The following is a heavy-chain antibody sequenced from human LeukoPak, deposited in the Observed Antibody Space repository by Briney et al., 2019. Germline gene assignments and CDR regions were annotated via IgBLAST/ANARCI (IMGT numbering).Heavy chain of an antibody. CDR2: FYYSGST. CDR1: GGSIRSSSYY. V-gene: IGHV4-39*07. J-gene: IGHJ4*02. Sequence: SETLSLTCSVSGGSIRSSSYYWGWIRQPPGKGLEWIGSFYYSGSTYYSPSLQSRVTISVDTSTTQFSLKLGSVTAADTAVYYCARGGYDPFLAYWGQRALVTVSS. CDR3: ARGGYDPFLAY. D-gene: IGHD5-12*01.